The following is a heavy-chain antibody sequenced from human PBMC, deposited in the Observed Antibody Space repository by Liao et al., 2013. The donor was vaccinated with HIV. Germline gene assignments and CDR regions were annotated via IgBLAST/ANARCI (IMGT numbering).Heavy chain of an antibody. V-gene: IGHV4-39*07. D-gene: IGHD3-22*01. CDR2: IYYSGST. Sequence: QVQLQESGPGLVKPSETLSLTCTVSGGSISSSSYYWGWIRQPPGKGLEWIGSIYYSGSTNYNPSLKSRVTISVDTSKNQFSLKLSSVTAADTAVYYCALQGDSSGYVDYWGQGTLVTVSS. CDR1: GGSISSSSYY. CDR3: ALQGDSSGYVDY. J-gene: IGHJ4*02.